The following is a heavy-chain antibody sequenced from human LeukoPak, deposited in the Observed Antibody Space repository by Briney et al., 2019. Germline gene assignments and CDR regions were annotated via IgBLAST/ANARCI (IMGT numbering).Heavy chain of an antibody. V-gene: IGHV1-69*01. J-gene: IGHJ6*02. CDR3: ARGGLQRYYYYGMDV. CDR1: GATFSSYA. CDR2: IIPIFGTA. D-gene: IGHD4-11*01. Sequence: ASVKVSCKASGATFSSYAISWVRQAPGQGLEWMGGIIPIFGTANYAQKFQGRVTITADESTSTAYMELSSLRSEDTAVYYCARGGLQRYYYYGMDVWGQGTTVTVSS.